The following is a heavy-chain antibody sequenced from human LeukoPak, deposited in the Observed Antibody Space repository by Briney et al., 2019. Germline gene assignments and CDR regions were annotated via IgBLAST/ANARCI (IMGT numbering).Heavy chain of an antibody. Sequence: ASVKVSCKASGYTFASYYIQWVRQAPGRGLEWMGIINPSGGSTSYAQKFQGRVTMARDLSTSTVYMELSGLRSEDTAVYYCARGPASSSWYSDHWGQGTLVTVSS. CDR3: ARGPASSSWYSDH. CDR1: GYTFASYY. J-gene: IGHJ4*02. CDR2: INPSGGST. V-gene: IGHV1-46*01. D-gene: IGHD6-13*01.